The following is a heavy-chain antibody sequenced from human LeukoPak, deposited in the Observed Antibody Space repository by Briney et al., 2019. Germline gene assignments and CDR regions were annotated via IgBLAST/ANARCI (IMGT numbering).Heavy chain of an antibody. CDR2: IWYDGSNK. CDR3: AKGHSSGYYYESAWFDY. V-gene: IGHV3-33*06. J-gene: IGHJ4*02. Sequence: GGSPRLSCAASGFTFSSYGMHWVRQAPGKGLEWVAVIWYDGSNKYYADSVKGRFTISRDNSKNTLYLQMNSLRAEDTAVYYCAKGHSSGYYYESAWFDYWGQGTLVTVSS. CDR1: GFTFSSYG. D-gene: IGHD3-22*01.